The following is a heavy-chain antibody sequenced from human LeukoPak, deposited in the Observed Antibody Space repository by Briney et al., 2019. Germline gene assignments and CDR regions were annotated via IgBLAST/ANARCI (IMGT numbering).Heavy chain of an antibody. D-gene: IGHD3-22*01. CDR3: ARHKYYYDSSGYYFSREHWYFDL. Sequence: PSETLSLTCTVSGGSISSYYWSWIRQPPGQGLEWIGYIYYSGSTNYNPSLKSRVTISVDTSKNQFSLKLSSVTAADTAVYYCARHKYYYDSSGYYFSREHWYFDLWGRGTLVTVSS. J-gene: IGHJ2*01. CDR1: GGSISSYY. V-gene: IGHV4-59*08. CDR2: IYYSGST.